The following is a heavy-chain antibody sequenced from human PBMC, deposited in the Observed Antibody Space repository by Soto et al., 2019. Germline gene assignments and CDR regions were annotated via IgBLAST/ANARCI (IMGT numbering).Heavy chain of an antibody. Sequence: ASVKVSCKASRGTFSSYTISWVRQAPGQGLEWMGRIIPILGIANYAQKFQGRATITADKSTSTAYMELSSLRSEDTAVYYCARYVPFGYSSVPRDYYYGMDDWDQGTTVT. J-gene: IGHJ6*02. CDR3: ARYVPFGYSSVPRDYYYGMDD. CDR1: RGTFSSYT. D-gene: IGHD6-19*01. V-gene: IGHV1-69*02. CDR2: IIPILGIA.